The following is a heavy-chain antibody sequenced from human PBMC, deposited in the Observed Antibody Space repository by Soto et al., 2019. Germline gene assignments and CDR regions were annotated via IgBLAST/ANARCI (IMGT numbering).Heavy chain of an antibody. J-gene: IGHJ4*02. Sequence: QVQLVQFGGEVKRPGASVRVSCKASGYSFNTYAISWVRQAPGQGLEWMGWISAYNGHTDYAQKFQGRVTMTTDTSTNTVSMELRGLTPDDTAVYYCARGRTWGARDFDYWGQGTLVTVSS. V-gene: IGHV1-18*01. CDR3: ARGRTWGARDFDY. CDR1: GYSFNTYA. D-gene: IGHD3-16*01. CDR2: ISAYNGHT.